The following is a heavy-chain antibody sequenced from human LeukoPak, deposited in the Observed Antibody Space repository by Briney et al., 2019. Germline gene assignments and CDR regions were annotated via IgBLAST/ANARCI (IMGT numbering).Heavy chain of an antibody. D-gene: IGHD6-13*01. Sequence: GASVKVPCKASGYTFTDHYIHWVRQAPGQGLEWMGWINPKNAATNYAQKFQGRVTMTRDTSTGTVYMELSSLRSDDTAVFYCARTLYIAAVPGGFDYWGQGTLVTVSS. CDR2: INPKNAAT. CDR1: GYTFTDHY. V-gene: IGHV1-2*02. J-gene: IGHJ4*02. CDR3: ARTLYIAAVPGGFDY.